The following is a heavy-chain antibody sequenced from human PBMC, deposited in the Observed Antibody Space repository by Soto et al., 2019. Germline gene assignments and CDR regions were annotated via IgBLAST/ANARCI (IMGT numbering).Heavy chain of an antibody. V-gene: IGHV3-23*01. J-gene: IGHJ6*02. CDR1: GFTFSSYA. CDR2: ISGSGGST. CDR3: AKDGVLLWLGEPLSFYGTDV. D-gene: IGHD3-10*01. Sequence: GGSLRLSCAASGFTFSSYAMSWVRQAPGKGLEWVSAISGSGGSTYYADSVKGRFTISRDNSKNTLYLQMNSLRAEDTAVYYCAKDGVLLWLGEPLSFYGTDVWGQGSTVTVSS.